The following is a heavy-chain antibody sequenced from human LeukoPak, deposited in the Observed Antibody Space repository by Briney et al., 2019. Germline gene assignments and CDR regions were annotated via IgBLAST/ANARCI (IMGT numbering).Heavy chain of an antibody. CDR3: ARPMNYYDSSGYYHYYYYYGMDV. J-gene: IGHJ6*02. V-gene: IGHV5-51*01. CDR1: GYSFTSYW. D-gene: IGHD3-22*01. CDR2: IYPGDSDT. Sequence: GESLKISCEGSGYSFTSYWIGWVRQMPGKGLEWMGIIYPGDSDTRYSPSFQGQVTISADKSISTAYLQWSSLKASDTAMYYCARPMNYYDSSGYYHYYYYYGMDVWGQGTTVTVSS.